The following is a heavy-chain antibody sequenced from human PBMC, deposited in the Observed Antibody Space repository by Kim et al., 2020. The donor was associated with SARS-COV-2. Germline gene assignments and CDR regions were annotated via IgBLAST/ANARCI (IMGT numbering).Heavy chain of an antibody. V-gene: IGHV4-34*01. CDR1: GGSFSGYH. Sequence: PETLSLTCAVYGGSFSGYHWSWIRQTPGKGLEWIGEINQSGSAYYNPSLSSRLTISVDTSKNQFSLRLRSVTAADTSVYYCARGFTPDCSGDSCYVAWG. J-gene: IGHJ5*01. CDR2: INQSGSA. D-gene: IGHD2-15*01. CDR3: ARGFTPDCSGDSCYVA.